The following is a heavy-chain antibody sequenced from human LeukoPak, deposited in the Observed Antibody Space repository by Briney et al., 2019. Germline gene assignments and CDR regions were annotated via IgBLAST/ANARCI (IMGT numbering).Heavy chain of an antibody. Sequence: GGSLRLSCAASGFTFSSYAMGWVRQAPGQGLEWVSAISGNGGATYYADSVKGRSSISRDNSKNTLYLDMNSLRGDDTAVYYCAIGPPYAPGVLDVWGKGTTVTISS. J-gene: IGHJ6*04. CDR2: ISGNGGAT. CDR1: GFTFSSYA. CDR3: AIGPPYAPGVLDV. V-gene: IGHV3-23*01. D-gene: IGHD7-27*01.